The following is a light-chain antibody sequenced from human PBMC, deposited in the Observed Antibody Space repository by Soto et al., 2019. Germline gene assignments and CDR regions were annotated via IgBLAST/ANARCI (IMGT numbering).Light chain of an antibody. CDR1: SSDVGAFNY. J-gene: IGLJ1*01. CDR2: EVS. Sequence: QSALTQPASVSGSPGQAITISCSGTSSDVGAFNYVSWYQQHPGKAPKLMIYEVSNRPSGVSNRFSGSKSGNTASLTISGRRVEDEANYYCNSYTSNNTYVFGSGTKVT. V-gene: IGLV2-14*01. CDR3: NSYTSNNTYV.